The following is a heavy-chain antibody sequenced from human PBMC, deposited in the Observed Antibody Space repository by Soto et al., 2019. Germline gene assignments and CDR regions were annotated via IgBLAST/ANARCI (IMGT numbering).Heavy chain of an antibody. D-gene: IGHD3-10*01. CDR1: GFIFSSYS. CDR2: ISPRSDYI. Sequence: EVQLVESGGGLVKPGGSLRLSCAASGFIFSSYSMNWVRQAPGKGLEWVSSISPRSDYIYFADSMRGRFTISRDNAQNSLYLHMNNLRAVDTAVYHCARVSGTLERYSDLDYWGQGTLVTVSS. CDR3: ARVSGTLERYSDLDY. V-gene: IGHV3-21*06. J-gene: IGHJ4*02.